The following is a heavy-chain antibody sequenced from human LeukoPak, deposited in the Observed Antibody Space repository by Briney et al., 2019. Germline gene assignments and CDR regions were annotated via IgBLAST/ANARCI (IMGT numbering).Heavy chain of an antibody. D-gene: IGHD3-22*01. Sequence: ASVKVSCKASGGTFSSYAISWVRQAPGQGLEWMGRMIPILGIANYAQKFQGRVTITADKSTSTAYMELSSLRSEDTAVYYCARGSGDSSGYYYVEDAFDIWGQGTMVTVSS. J-gene: IGHJ3*02. CDR1: GGTFSSYA. V-gene: IGHV1-69*04. CDR3: ARGSGDSSGYYYVEDAFDI. CDR2: MIPILGIA.